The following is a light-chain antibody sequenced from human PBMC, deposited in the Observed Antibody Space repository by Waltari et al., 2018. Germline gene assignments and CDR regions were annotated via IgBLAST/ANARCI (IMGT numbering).Light chain of an antibody. J-gene: IGKJ1*01. CDR2: EAS. CDR1: HSIATW. CDR3: QQYNSYPWT. V-gene: IGKV1-5*03. Sequence: DIQMTQAPSTLSPSVGDRVTITCRASHSIATWLAWYQQNPGKAPNLLFYEASILGSGVPSRFSGSGSGTEFTLTISSLQPDDFATYYCQQYNSYPWTFGQGTKVEIK.